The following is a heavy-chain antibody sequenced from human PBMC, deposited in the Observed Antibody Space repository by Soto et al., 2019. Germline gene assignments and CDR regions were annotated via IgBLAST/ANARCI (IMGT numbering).Heavy chain of an antibody. Sequence: QVQLVQSGAEVKKPGSSVKVSCKASGGTFSSYAISWVRQAPGQGLEWMGGIIPIFGTANYAQKFQGRVTINADESTSTAYMELSSLRSEDTAVYYCARGEYYDFWSGTGSYYYYYYGMDVWGQGTTVTVSS. D-gene: IGHD3-3*01. CDR1: GGTFSSYA. J-gene: IGHJ6*02. CDR3: ARGEYYDFWSGTGSYYYYYYGMDV. CDR2: IIPIFGTA. V-gene: IGHV1-69*01.